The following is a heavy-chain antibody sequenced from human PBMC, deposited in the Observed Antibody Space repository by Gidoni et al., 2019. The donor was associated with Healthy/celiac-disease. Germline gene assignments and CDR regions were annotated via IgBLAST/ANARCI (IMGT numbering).Heavy chain of an antibody. V-gene: IGHV1-3*01. Sequence: QVQLVQSGAEVKKPGASGKVSCKDSGYTFNSYDLHWVRHAPGQRLEWLGWINAGNGNTKYSQKFQGRVTITRDTSASTAYMELSSLRSEDTAVYYCARDFLRLRYFYWTNPHDAFDIWVQGTMVTVSS. CDR3: ARDFLRLRYFYWTNPHDAFDI. D-gene: IGHD3-9*01. CDR1: GYTFNSYD. J-gene: IGHJ3*02. CDR2: INAGNGNT.